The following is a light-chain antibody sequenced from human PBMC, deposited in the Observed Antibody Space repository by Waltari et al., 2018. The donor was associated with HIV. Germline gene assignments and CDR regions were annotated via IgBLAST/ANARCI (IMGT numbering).Light chain of an antibody. CDR1: SLRNHY. Sequence: SSELTQDPTVSVALGQTIKITCQGDSLRNHYASWYQQKPGQAPVLVIFGKNNRPSGIPDRFSGSNSGNTGSLTITGAQAEDEADYYCNSRDSSGNLLVFGTGTKVTVL. CDR2: GKN. V-gene: IGLV3-19*01. J-gene: IGLJ1*01. CDR3: NSRDSSGNLLV.